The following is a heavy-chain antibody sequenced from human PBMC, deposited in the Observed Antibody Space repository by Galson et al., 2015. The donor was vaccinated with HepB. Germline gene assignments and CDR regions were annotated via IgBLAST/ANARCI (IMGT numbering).Heavy chain of an antibody. CDR1: GGTFSSYA. J-gene: IGHJ4*02. V-gene: IGHV1-69*06. CDR2: IIPVFGTA. D-gene: IGHD2-21*01. CDR3: ASLHCGGDCYSNPLDY. Sequence: SVEVSCKASGGTFSSYAISWVRQAPGQGLEWMGGIIPVFGTANYAQKFQGRVTIAADKSTSTAYMELSSLRSEDTAVYYCASLHCGGDCYSNPLDYWGQGTLVTVSS.